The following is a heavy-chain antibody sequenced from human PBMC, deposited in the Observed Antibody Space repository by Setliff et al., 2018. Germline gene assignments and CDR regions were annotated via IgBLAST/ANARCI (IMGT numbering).Heavy chain of an antibody. J-gene: IGHJ5*02. CDR3: GRGFSRIEVWGNWFDP. Sequence: TLSLTCTVSGGSVSNSGFFWGWLRQAPGKGLEWIGNIYDRGSSNYNASLKSRLIITRDTSKNHISLKLTSVTAADTAVYYCGRGFSRIEVWGNWFDPWGQGILVTVSS. CDR1: GGSVSNSGFF. V-gene: IGHV4-39*01. D-gene: IGHD2-15*01. CDR2: IYDRGSS.